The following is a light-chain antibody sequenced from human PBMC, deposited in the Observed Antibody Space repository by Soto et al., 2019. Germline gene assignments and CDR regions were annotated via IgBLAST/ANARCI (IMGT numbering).Light chain of an antibody. CDR2: DAS. V-gene: IGKV3-20*01. Sequence: EIVLTQSPATLSLSPGERATLSCRASQSVTSNYLAWYQQKPGQAPRLLIYDASNRATGIPDRFSGSGSGTDFTLTISRLEPEDFAVYYCQQYGSSPVTFGQGTRLEIK. CDR3: QQYGSSPVT. J-gene: IGKJ5*01. CDR1: QSVTSNY.